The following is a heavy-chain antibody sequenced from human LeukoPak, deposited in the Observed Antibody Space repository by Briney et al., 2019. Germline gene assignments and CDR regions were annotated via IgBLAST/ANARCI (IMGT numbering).Heavy chain of an antibody. Sequence: GGSLRLSCAASGFTFSSYSMNWVRQAPGKGLEWVSSISSSSSYIYYADSVKGRFTISRDNAKNSLYLQMNSLRAEDTAVYYCARDHLLWFGGYDYWGQGTLVTVSS. V-gene: IGHV3-21*01. CDR3: ARDHLLWFGGYDY. CDR1: GFTFSSYS. J-gene: IGHJ4*02. CDR2: ISSSSSYI. D-gene: IGHD3-10*01.